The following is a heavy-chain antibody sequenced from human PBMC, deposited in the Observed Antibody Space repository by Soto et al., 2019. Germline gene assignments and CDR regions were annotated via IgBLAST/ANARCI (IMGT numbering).Heavy chain of an antibody. D-gene: IGHD3-3*01. CDR3: AKDLPFWSGYYTGLGYFDY. CDR2: ISGSGGST. CDR1: GFTFSGYA. J-gene: IGHJ4*02. Sequence: GGSLRLSCAASGFTFSGYAMSWVRQAPGKGLEWVSAISGSGGSTYYADSVKGRFTISRDNSKNTLYLQMNSLRAEDTAVYYCAKDLPFWSGYYTGLGYFDYWGQGTLVTVSS. V-gene: IGHV3-23*01.